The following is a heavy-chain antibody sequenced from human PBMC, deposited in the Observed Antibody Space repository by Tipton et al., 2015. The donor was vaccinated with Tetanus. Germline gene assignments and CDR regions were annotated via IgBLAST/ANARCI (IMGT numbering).Heavy chain of an antibody. Sequence: GLVKPSETLSLTCTVSGGSLFSGSFYWAWIRQPPGKGLEWIGNIYYNGNTYYLSSLESRVTISADTSNNQFSLSLTSATAADTAVYYCARGWSECSSWSCSPFDSWGQGALVTVSS. CDR2: IYYNGNT. J-gene: IGHJ4*02. D-gene: IGHD2-2*01. CDR3: ARGWSECSSWSCSPFDS. V-gene: IGHV4-39*07. CDR1: GGSLFSGSFY.